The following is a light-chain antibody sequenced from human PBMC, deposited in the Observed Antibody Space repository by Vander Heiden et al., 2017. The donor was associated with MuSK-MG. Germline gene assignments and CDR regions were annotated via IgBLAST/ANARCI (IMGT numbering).Light chain of an antibody. J-gene: IGLJ2*01. CDR3: DTWDSSRSAVV. CDR2: DNN. V-gene: IGLV1-51*01. CDR1: SSNMGHNY. Sequence: QSVLTQPPSMSADPGQKVTISSAGSSSNMGHNYVYWHHQLTETAPILLIYDNNNRHSGMPDRFSGSKYGTTATLVTTGPHTGDEADYYWDTWDSSRSAVVFGGGTKLTVL.